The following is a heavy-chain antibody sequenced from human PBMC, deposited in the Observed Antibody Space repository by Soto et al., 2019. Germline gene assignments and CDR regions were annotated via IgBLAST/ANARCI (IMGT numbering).Heavy chain of an antibody. J-gene: IGHJ4*02. Sequence: GGSMRLSCAASGFTFNSYAMSWVRQAPGKGLEWVSAISGSGGSTYYADSVKGRFTISRDNSKNTLYLQMNSLRAEDTAVYYCAKGDYYDSSGYATPTGPFDYWGQGTLVTVSS. CDR2: ISGSGGST. V-gene: IGHV3-23*01. D-gene: IGHD3-22*01. CDR3: AKGDYYDSSGYATPTGPFDY. CDR1: GFTFNSYA.